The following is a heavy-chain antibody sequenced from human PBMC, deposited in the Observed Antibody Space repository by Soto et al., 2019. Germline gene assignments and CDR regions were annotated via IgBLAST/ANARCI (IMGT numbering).Heavy chain of an antibody. V-gene: IGHV1-69*13. CDR1: GGTFSSYA. CDR3: ARDQGGSYSPHPSYYYYGMDV. CDR2: IIPIFGTA. Sequence: SVKVSCKASGGTFSSYAISWVRQAPGQGLEWMGGIIPIFGTANYAQKFQGRVTITADESTSTAYMELSSLRSEDTAVYYCARDQGGSYSPHPSYYYYGMDVWGQGTTVTVSS. J-gene: IGHJ6*02. D-gene: IGHD1-26*01.